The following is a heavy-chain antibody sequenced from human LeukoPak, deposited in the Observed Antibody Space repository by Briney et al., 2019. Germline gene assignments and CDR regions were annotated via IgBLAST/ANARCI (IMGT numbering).Heavy chain of an antibody. CDR2: IYYSGST. CDR1: GGSISSGDYY. V-gene: IGHV4-30-4*01. D-gene: IGHD3-3*01. Sequence: PSETLSLTCTVSGGSISSGDYYWSWIRQPPGKGLERIGYIYYSGSTNYNPSLKSRVTISVDTSKNQFSLKLSSVTAADTAVYYCASYDFWSGSTDAFDIWGQGTMVTVSS. CDR3: ASYDFWSGSTDAFDI. J-gene: IGHJ3*02.